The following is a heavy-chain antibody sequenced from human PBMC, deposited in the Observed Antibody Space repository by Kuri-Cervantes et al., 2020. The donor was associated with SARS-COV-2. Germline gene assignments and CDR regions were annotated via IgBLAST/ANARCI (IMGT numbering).Heavy chain of an antibody. CDR2: ISYDGSNK. J-gene: IGHJ6*02. Sequence: GESLKISCAASGFTFSSYAMHWVRQAPGKGLEWVAVISYDGSNKYYADSVKGRFTISRDNSKNTLYLQMNSLRAEDTAVYYCARGGYCSGGSCHSVYYYYGMDVWGQGTTVTVSS. V-gene: IGHV3-30*01. CDR3: ARGGYCSGGSCHSVYYYYGMDV. D-gene: IGHD2-15*01. CDR1: GFTFSSYA.